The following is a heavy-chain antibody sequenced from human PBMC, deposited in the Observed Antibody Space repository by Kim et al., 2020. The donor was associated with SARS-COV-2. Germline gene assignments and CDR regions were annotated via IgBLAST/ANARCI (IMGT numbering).Heavy chain of an antibody. J-gene: IGHJ6*02. CDR3: TRDRNSIIFVVAAETYNYFGMDV. V-gene: IGHV3-49*04. CDR1: GFTFGYYG. D-gene: IGHD2-21*01. Sequence: GGSLRLSCTTSGFTFGYYGITWVRQAPGKGLEWVGFIRSSPYGGTTEYAASVEGRFTISRDDSKSIAYLQMNSLKTEDTAVYYCTRDRNSIIFVVAAETYNYFGMDVWGQGTTVTVS. CDR2: IRSSPYGGTT.